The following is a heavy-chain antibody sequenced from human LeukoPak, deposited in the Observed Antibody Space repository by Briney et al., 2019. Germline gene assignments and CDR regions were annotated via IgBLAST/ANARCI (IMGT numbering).Heavy chain of an antibody. V-gene: IGHV4-59*01. D-gene: IGHD5-12*01. CDR2: IYYSGTT. CDR1: GGSISNSY. Sequence: SETLSLTCTVSGGSISNSYWNWVRQPPGKGREWIGYIYYSGTTNYNPSLRSRVTISVDTSKNQFSLRLTSVTAADTAVYYCARGFDSKSTYFDYWGQGTLVTVSS. CDR3: ARGFDSKSTYFDY. J-gene: IGHJ4*02.